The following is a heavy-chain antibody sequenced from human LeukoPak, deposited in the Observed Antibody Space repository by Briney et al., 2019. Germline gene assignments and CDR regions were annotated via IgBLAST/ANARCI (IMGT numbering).Heavy chain of an antibody. CDR1: GFTFSSYG. CDR2: ISSSSSYI. V-gene: IGHV3-21*01. Sequence: GGSLRLSCAASGFTFSSYGMNWVRQAPGKGLEWVSSISSSSSYIYYADSVKGRFTISRDNAKNSLYLQMNSLRAEDTAVYCCARDHGLMVRGVIHNWFDPWGQGTLVTVSS. D-gene: IGHD3-10*01. J-gene: IGHJ5*02. CDR3: ARDHGLMVRGVIHNWFDP.